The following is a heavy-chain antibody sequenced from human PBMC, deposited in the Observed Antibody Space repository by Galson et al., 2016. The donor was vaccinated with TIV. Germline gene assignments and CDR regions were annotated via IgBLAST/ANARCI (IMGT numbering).Heavy chain of an antibody. D-gene: IGHD3-22*01. CDR1: GFTFSDYY. Sequence: SLRLSCAASGFTFSDYYVTWIRQAPGKGLEWVSCISSSSTTIFYADSVRGRFTVSRDNAANSLYLHMSSLRAADTAVYYCAKTTRSSGWSDYLDYWGQGTLVTVSS. CDR2: ISSSSTTI. CDR3: AKTTRSSGWSDYLDY. V-gene: IGHV3-11*04. J-gene: IGHJ4*02.